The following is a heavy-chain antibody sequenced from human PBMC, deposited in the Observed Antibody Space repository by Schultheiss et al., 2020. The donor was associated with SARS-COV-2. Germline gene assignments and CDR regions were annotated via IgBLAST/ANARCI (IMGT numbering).Heavy chain of an antibody. CDR1: GFKFSDYG. D-gene: IGHD6-6*01. Sequence: GESLKISCAASGFKFSDYGTHWVRQAPGKGLEWVAFIRYDGSNKYYADSVKGRFTISRDTARNSLYLQMNSLRAEDTAVYYCARDTQKYSSSSYYYYYYMDVWGKGTTVTVSS. CDR3: ARDTQKYSSSSYYYYYYMDV. J-gene: IGHJ6*03. CDR2: IRYDGSNK. V-gene: IGHV3-30*02.